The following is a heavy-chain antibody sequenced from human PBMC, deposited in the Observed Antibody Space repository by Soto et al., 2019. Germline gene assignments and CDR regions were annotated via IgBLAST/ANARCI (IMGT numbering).Heavy chain of an antibody. CDR3: ARVSLVRPSGGRYIGY. CDR1: GFTFSAHY. Sequence: EVQLVESGGGLVQPGGSLRLSCAASGFTFSAHYMDWVRQAPGKGLEWVGRIKNKANSYTTEYAASVEGRFTISSEDSQNSLYLQMNRLKTEDTAVYYCARVSLVRPSGGRYIGYWGQGAPVAGSS. V-gene: IGHV3-72*01. J-gene: IGHJ4*02. CDR2: IKNKANSYTT. D-gene: IGHD3-16*01.